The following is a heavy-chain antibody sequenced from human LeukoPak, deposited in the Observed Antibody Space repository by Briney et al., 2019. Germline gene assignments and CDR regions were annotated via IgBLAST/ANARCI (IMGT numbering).Heavy chain of an antibody. Sequence: PGRSLRLSCAASGFTFDDYAMHWVRQAPGKGLEWVSGISWNSGSIGYADSVKGRFTISRDNAKNSLYLQMNSLRAEDTALYYCAKDSPQRIYDILTGGAFDIWGQGTMVTVSS. J-gene: IGHJ3*02. CDR3: AKDSPQRIYDILTGGAFDI. CDR2: ISWNSGSI. D-gene: IGHD3-9*01. CDR1: GFTFDDYA. V-gene: IGHV3-9*01.